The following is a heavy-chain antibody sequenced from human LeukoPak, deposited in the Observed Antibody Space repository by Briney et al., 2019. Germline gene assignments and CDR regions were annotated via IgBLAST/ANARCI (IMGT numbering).Heavy chain of an antibody. Sequence: SETLSLTCAVSGYSISSGYYWGWIRQPPGKGLEWIGSIYHSGSTYYNPSLKSRVTISVDTSKNRFSLKLSSVTAADTAVYYCARQYRYYGGTPWYWGQGTLVTVSS. V-gene: IGHV4-38-2*01. D-gene: IGHD4-23*01. CDR1: GYSISSGYY. CDR2: IYHSGST. J-gene: IGHJ4*02. CDR3: ARQYRYYGGTPWY.